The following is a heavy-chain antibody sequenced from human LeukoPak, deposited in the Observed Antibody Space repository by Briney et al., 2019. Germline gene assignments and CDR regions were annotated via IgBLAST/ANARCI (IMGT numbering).Heavy chain of an antibody. CDR2: INPSGGST. J-gene: IGHJ4*02. CDR3: ARFAVHRRITVPGQFGLDY. Sequence: ASVQVTCKASGYTFTGYYMHWVRQAPGQGLEWMGIINPSGGSTNYAQKFQGRVTMTRDTSTSTVYMELSSLRSEDTAVYYCARFAVHRRITVPGQFGLDYWGQGTLVSVSS. D-gene: IGHD6-19*01. V-gene: IGHV1-46*01. CDR1: GYTFTGYY.